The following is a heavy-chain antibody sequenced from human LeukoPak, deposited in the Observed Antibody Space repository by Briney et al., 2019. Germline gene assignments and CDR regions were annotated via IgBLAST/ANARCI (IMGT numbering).Heavy chain of an antibody. D-gene: IGHD2-8*01. CDR1: GFSLSSFQ. Sequence: AGGSLRLSCAASGFSLSSFQMNWVRQAPGKGLDWISYISDSGTTEYYADSVKGRFTISRDNAKNSLYLQMNSLTGEDTALYYCARDGTTNRYNWFDSWGQGTLVTVSS. J-gene: IGHJ5*01. V-gene: IGHV3-48*03. CDR3: ARDGTTNRYNWFDS. CDR2: ISDSGTTE.